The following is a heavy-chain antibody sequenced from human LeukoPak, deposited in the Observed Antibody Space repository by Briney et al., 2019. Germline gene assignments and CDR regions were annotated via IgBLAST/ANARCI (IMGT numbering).Heavy chain of an antibody. CDR1: GFTFSSYG. J-gene: IGHJ6*02. V-gene: IGHV3-33*01. CDR3: AREDTTVPTGYYYYYGMDV. Sequence: GGSLRLTCAASGFTFSSYGMHWVRQAPGKGLEWVAVIWYDGSNKYYADSVKGRFTISRDNSKNTLYLQMNSLRAEDTAVYYCAREDTTVPTGYYYYYGMDVWGXGTXVTVSS. D-gene: IGHD4-17*01. CDR2: IWYDGSNK.